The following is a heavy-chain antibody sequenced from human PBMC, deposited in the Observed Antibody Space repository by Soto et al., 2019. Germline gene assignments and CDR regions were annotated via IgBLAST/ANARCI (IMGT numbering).Heavy chain of an antibody. Sequence: SVKVSCKASGGTFSSYAISWVRQAPGQGLEWMGGIIPIFGTANYAQKFQGRVTITADESTSTAYMELSSLRSEDTAVYYCARPTKTRSSRYYYYGMDVWGQGTTVTVSS. V-gene: IGHV1-69*13. CDR3: ARPTKTRSSRYYYYGMDV. J-gene: IGHJ6*02. CDR2: IIPIFGTA. CDR1: GGTFSSYA. D-gene: IGHD6-13*01.